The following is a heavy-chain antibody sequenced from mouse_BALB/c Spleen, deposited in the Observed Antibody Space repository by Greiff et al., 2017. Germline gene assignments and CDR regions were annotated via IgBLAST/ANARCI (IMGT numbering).Heavy chain of an antibody. J-gene: IGHJ4*01. CDR1: GFTFTDYY. Sequence: EVQVVESGGGLVQPGGSLRLSCATSGFTFTDYYMSWVRQPPGKALEWLGFIRNKANGYTTEYSASVKGRFTISRDNSQSILYLQMNTLRAEDSATYYCARGTGSTMDYWGQGTSVTVSS. CDR2: IRNKANGYTT. CDR3: ARGTGSTMDY. D-gene: IGHD4-1*01. V-gene: IGHV7-3*02.